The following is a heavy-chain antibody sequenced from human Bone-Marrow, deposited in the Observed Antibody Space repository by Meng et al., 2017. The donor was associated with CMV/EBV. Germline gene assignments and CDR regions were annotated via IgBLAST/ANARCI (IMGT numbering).Heavy chain of an antibody. CDR2: IYYSGST. CDR3: ARNSAMVRGVIGWFDP. V-gene: IGHV4-31*03. Sequence: SETLSLTCTVSGGSISSGGYYWSWIRQHPGKGLEWIGYIYYSGSTYYNPSLKSRVTISVDTSKNQFSLKLSSVTAADTAVYYCARNSAMVRGVIGWFDPWGQGTLVTVSS. D-gene: IGHD3-10*01. CDR1: GGSISSGGYY. J-gene: IGHJ5*02.